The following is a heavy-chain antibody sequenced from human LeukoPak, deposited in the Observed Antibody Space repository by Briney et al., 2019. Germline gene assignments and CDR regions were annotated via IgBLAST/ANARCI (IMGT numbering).Heavy chain of an antibody. CDR3: DREAGFGDNWFDP. CDR1: GFAFGNYE. J-gene: IGHJ5*02. V-gene: IGHV3-48*03. Sequence: PGGSLRLSCAASGFAFGNYEMYWVRQAPGKGLQWLSYISNIGVTVYYEDSVKGRFTLSSDNPQKSLYLQMNNLRAEDTALYYCDREAGFGDNWFDPWGQGTLVTVSS. CDR2: ISNIGVTV. D-gene: IGHD1-14*01.